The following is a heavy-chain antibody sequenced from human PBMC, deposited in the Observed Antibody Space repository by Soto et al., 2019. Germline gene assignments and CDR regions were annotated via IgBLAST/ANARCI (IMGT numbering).Heavy chain of an antibody. V-gene: IGHV4-61*01. D-gene: IGHD3-16*01. CDR2: IYYSGTT. CDR1: GDSVSNDNYY. J-gene: IGHJ4*02. CDR3: ARSQRGRTAFTFDY. Sequence: SETLSLTCAVTGDSVSNDNYYWSWIRQPPGKGLEWIGYIYYSGTTNYNSYLKSRLSLSVDMSKNQFSLKLASVTAADTAVYFCARSQRGRTAFTFDYWGQGALVTVSS.